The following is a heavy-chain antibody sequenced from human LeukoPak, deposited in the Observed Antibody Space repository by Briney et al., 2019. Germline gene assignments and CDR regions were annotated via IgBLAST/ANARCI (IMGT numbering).Heavy chain of an antibody. CDR3: ARGPHIIAAAGYFDY. D-gene: IGHD6-13*01. J-gene: IGHJ4*02. CDR2: INPNSGGT. V-gene: IGHV1-2*02. CDR1: GYTFTCYY. Sequence: ASVKVSCKASGYTFTCYYMHWVRQAPGQGLEWMGWINPNSGGTNYAQKFQGRVTMTRDTSISTAYMELSRLRSDDTAVYYCARGPHIIAAAGYFDYWGQGTLVTVSS.